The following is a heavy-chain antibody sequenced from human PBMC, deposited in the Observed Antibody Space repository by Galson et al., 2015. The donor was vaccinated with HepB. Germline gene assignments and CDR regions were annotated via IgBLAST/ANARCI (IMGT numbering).Heavy chain of an antibody. J-gene: IGHJ4*02. CDR2: TYYRSKWYN. V-gene: IGHV6-1*01. D-gene: IGHD1-26*01. CDR1: GDSVSSNSAT. Sequence: CAISGDSVSSNSATWNWIRQSPSRGLEWLGRTYYRSKWYNDYSVSVKSRITINPDTSKNQFSLQLNSVTPEDTTVYFCARGHSGTYDYWGQGTLVTVSS. CDR3: ARGHSGTYDY.